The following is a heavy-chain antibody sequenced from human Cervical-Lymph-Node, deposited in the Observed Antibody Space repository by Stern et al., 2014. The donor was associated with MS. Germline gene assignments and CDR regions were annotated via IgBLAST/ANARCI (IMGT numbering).Heavy chain of an antibody. D-gene: IGHD4-17*01. J-gene: IGHJ3*02. CDR1: GFTVSSSY. CDR2: IYTGGST. V-gene: IGHV3-53*01. CDR3: ARESPQVAYGNAFDI. Sequence: VQLVQSGGGLIQPGGSLRLSCAASGFTVSSSYMSWVRQAPGKGLEWVSVIYTGGSTYCADSVKGRFTIYRDKSETTLYLQMNSLRAEDTAVYYCARESPQVAYGNAFDIWGQGTMVTVSS.